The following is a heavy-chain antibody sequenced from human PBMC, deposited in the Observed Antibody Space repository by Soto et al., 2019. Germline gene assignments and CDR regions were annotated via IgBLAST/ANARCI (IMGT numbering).Heavy chain of an antibody. V-gene: IGHV4-30-4*01. Sequence: SETLSLTCTVSGGSISSGDYYWSWIRHPPGKGLEWIGYIYYSGSTYYNPSLKSRVTISVDTSKNQFSLKLSSVTAADTAVYYCARVEVRYGGMDVWGQGTTVTVSS. CDR1: GGSISSGDYY. D-gene: IGHD1-20*01. CDR2: IYYSGST. J-gene: IGHJ6*02. CDR3: ARVEVRYGGMDV.